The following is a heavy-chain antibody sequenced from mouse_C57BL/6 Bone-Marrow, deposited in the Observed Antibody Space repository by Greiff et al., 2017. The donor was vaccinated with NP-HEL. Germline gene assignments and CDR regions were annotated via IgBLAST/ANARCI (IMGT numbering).Heavy chain of an antibody. D-gene: IGHD2-2*01. CDR1: GFTFSDAW. CDR2: IRNKANNHAT. J-gene: IGHJ2*01. Sequence: EVKLMESGGGLVQPGGSMKLSCAASGFTFSDAWMDWVRQSPEKGLEWVAEIRNKANNHATYYAESVKGRFTISRDDSKSSVDLQMNSLRAEDTGIYYCTRGLRKAYYFDYWGQGTTLTVSS. V-gene: IGHV6-6*01. CDR3: TRGLRKAYYFDY.